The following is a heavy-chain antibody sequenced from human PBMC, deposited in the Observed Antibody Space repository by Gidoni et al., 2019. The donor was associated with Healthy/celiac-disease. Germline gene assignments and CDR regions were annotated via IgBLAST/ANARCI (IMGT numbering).Heavy chain of an antibody. CDR2: T. CDR3: AKVQSHYYDSSGYPPP. Sequence: TYYADSVKGRFTISRDNSKNTLYLQMNSLRAEDTAVYYCAKVQSHYYDSSGYPPPWGQGTLVTVSS. J-gene: IGHJ5*02. V-gene: IGHV3-23*01. D-gene: IGHD3-22*01.